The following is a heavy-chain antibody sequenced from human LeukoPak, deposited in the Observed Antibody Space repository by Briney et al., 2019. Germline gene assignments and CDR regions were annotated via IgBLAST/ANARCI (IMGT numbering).Heavy chain of an antibody. D-gene: IGHD3-10*01. CDR1: GFTFSSYS. CDR2: ISSSSSYI. J-gene: IGHJ4*02. Sequence: GGSLRRSCAASGFTFSSYSMNWVRQAPGKGLEWVSSISSSSSYIYYADSVKGRFTISRDNAKNSLYLQMSSLRAEDTAVYYCARATMVRGVFSYFDYWGQGTLVTVSS. CDR3: ARATMVRGVFSYFDY. V-gene: IGHV3-21*01.